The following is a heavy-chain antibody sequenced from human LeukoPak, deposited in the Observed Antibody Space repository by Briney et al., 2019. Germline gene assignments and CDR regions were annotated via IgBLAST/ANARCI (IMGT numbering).Heavy chain of an antibody. CDR2: IFTSGST. J-gene: IGHJ4*02. Sequence: SETLSLTCTVSGGSINSYYWSWIRQPAGKGLEWIGRIFTSGSTNYNPSLKSRVTMSVDTSKNQFSLKLSSVTAADTAVYHCASGWELLTFDYWGQGTLVTVSS. CDR1: GGSINSYY. CDR3: ASGWELLTFDY. D-gene: IGHD1-26*01. V-gene: IGHV4-4*07.